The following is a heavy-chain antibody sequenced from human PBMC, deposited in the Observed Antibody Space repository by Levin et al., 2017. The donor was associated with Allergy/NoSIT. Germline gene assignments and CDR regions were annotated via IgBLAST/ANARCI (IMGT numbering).Heavy chain of an antibody. V-gene: IGHV3-30*18. CDR3: AKESDDYGGNSAGFDY. J-gene: IGHJ4*02. CDR1: GFTFSSYG. D-gene: IGHD4-23*01. CDR2: ISYDGSNK. Sequence: GESLKISCAASGFTFSSYGMHWVRQAPGKGLEWVAVISYDGSNKYYADSVKGRFTISRDNSKNTLYLQMNSLRAEDTAVYYCAKESDDYGGNSAGFDYWGQGTLVTVSS.